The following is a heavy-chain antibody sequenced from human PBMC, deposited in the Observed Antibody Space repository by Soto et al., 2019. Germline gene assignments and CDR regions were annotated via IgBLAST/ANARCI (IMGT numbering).Heavy chain of an antibody. CDR2: ISSLNHYN. J-gene: IGHJ4*02. V-gene: IGHV3-11*06. Sequence: QEQLVESGGGLVKPGGSLRLSCAGSVFNFNDYYLSWIRQAPGKGLEYIAYISSLNHYNNYADSVKGRFTISIDNAKNSLQLQMSSLRSEDTAVYYCATPVSRRHFDSWGRGTLVTVSS. D-gene: IGHD1-1*01. CDR1: VFNFNDYY. CDR3: ATPVSRRHFDS.